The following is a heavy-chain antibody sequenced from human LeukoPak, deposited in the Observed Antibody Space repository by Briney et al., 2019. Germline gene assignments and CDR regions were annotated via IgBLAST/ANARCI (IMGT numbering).Heavy chain of an antibody. CDR2: IYYSGST. D-gene: IGHD3-10*01. J-gene: IGHJ6*02. CDR1: GGSISSYY. Sequence: SETLSLTCTVSGGSISSYYWSWIRQPPGKGLEWIGYIYYSGSTNYNPSLKSRVTISVDTSKNQFSLKLSSVTAADTAVYYCARDQGAYYGSGSYYNRYYYYGMDVWGQGTTVTVSS. CDR3: ARDQGAYYGSGSYYNRYYYYGMDV. V-gene: IGHV4-59*01.